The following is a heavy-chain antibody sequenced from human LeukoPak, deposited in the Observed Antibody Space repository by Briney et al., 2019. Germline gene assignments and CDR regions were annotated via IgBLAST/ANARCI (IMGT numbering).Heavy chain of an antibody. D-gene: IGHD5-12*01. CDR2: INPSGGST. Sequence: ASVTVSCKASGYTFTTYYMHWVRQAPGQGLEWMGIINPSGGSTSYAQKFQGRVTMTRDTSTRTVHMELSSRRSEDTAVFYCARVAYSGYDYRGYFDYWGQGTLVTVSS. CDR1: GYTFTTYY. J-gene: IGHJ4*02. CDR3: ARVAYSGYDYRGYFDY. V-gene: IGHV1-46*01.